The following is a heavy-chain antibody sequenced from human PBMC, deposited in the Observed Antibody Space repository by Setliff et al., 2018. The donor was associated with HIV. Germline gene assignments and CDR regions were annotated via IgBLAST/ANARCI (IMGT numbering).Heavy chain of an antibody. CDR3: ASSPAWRSDFGLHTFDY. Sequence: SETLSLTCAVYGGSFSGYYWSWIRQPPGKGLEWIGCIFYGGSVYGSGRTFFNPSLKSRVTISVDASERHFSLRMPSTTAADTAVYYCASSPAWRSDFGLHTFDYWGQGTLVTVSS. J-gene: IGHJ4*02. V-gene: IGHV4-34*12. D-gene: IGHD2-2*01. CDR2: IFYGGSVYGSGRT. CDR1: GGSFSGYY.